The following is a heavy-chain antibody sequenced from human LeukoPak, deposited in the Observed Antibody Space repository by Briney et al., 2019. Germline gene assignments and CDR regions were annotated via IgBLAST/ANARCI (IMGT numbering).Heavy chain of an antibody. CDR2: MNPNSGNT. Sequence: ASVKVSCKASGYTFTSYDINWVRQATGQGLEWMGWMNPNSGNTGYAQKFQGRVTITGNTSISTAYMELSSLRSEDTAVYYCAREQWLGSFYYYYYGLDVWGQGTTVTVSS. V-gene: IGHV1-8*03. D-gene: IGHD6-19*01. CDR1: GYTFTSYD. J-gene: IGHJ6*02. CDR3: AREQWLGSFYYYYYGLDV.